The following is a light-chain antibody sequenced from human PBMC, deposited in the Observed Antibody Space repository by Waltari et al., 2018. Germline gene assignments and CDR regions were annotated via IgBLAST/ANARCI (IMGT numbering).Light chain of an antibody. CDR1: QNIGSY. J-gene: IGKJ1*01. V-gene: IGKV1-39*01. CDR3: QQSSSYPPT. Sequence: DIQMTQSPSSVSASVGDRFTITCRASQNIGSYLIWYQQKPGKAPNLLIYSASSLQSGVPSRFIGSGSATDFTLTINSLQPDDFATYYCQQSSSYPPTFGQGTQV. CDR2: SAS.